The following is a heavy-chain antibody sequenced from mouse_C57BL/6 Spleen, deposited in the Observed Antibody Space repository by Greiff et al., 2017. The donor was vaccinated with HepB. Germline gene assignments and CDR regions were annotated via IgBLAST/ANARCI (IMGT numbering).Heavy chain of an antibody. J-gene: IGHJ1*03. Sequence: VQLQQPGAELVKPGASVKMSCKASGYTFTSYWITWVKQRPGQGLEWIGDIYPGSGSTNYNEKFKSKATLTVDTSSSTAYMQLSSLTSEDSAVYYCARSGYYYGSSRYFDVWGTGTTVTVSS. CDR3: ARSGYYYGSSRYFDV. V-gene: IGHV1-55*01. CDR2: IYPGSGST. CDR1: GYTFTSYW. D-gene: IGHD1-1*01.